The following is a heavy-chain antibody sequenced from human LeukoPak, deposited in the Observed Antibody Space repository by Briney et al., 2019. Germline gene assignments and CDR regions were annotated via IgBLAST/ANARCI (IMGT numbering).Heavy chain of an antibody. CDR1: GFTFSSFD. J-gene: IGHJ6*03. D-gene: IGHD1-1*01. CDR3: ARGPPRGKYYYMDV. V-gene: IGHV3-13*01. Sequence: GGSLRLSCAASGFTFSSFDMHWVRQPTGQGLEWDSTIGTASDTYYPGSVEGRFTLPRDNAKNSLYLQMNSLTAGDTAVYYCARGPPRGKYYYMDVWGKGTTVTVSS. CDR2: IGTASDT.